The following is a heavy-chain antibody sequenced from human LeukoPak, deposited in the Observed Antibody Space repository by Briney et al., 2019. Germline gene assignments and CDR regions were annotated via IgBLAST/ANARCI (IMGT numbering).Heavy chain of an antibody. CDR3: ARAARAYNSGSYYGNYYYYYYMDA. V-gene: IGHV1-69*13. D-gene: IGHD1-26*01. J-gene: IGHJ6*03. CDR1: GGTFSSYA. Sequence: ASVRVSSKASGGTFSSYAISWVRLAPGQGLEWMGGIIPIFITPNYAQKFQGRVTINADESTSTAYMELSSLRSEDTAVYYCARAARAYNSGSYYGNYYYYYYMDAWGKGTTVTVSS. CDR2: IIPIFITP.